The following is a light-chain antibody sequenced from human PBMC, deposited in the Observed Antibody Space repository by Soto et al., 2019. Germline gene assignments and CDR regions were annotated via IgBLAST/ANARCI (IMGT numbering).Light chain of an antibody. J-gene: IGKJ4*01. V-gene: IGKV3D-15*01. CDR1: QSVGNN. Sequence: EIVVTQSPATLSVSPGERATLSCRASQSVGNNFAWYQQKPGQAPSLLIFATSSRSTGVPARISGSGSGTEFTLTISTLQSEDFAVYYCQQYGDWPLTFGGGAKVEIE. CDR2: ATS. CDR3: QQYGDWPLT.